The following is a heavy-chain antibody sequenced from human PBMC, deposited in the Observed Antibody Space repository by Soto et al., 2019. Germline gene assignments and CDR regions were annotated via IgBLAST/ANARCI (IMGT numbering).Heavy chain of an antibody. Sequence: SETLSLTCTVSGGSISSGGYYWSWIRQHPGKGLEWIGYIYYSGSTYYNPSLKSRVTISVDTSKNQFSLKLSSVTAADTAVYYCARGRRNGIAAAGTLRYYYALMDVWGQGTTVTV. CDR3: ARGRRNGIAAAGTLRYYYALMDV. CDR2: IYYSGST. D-gene: IGHD6-13*01. CDR1: GGSISSGGYY. J-gene: IGHJ6*02. V-gene: IGHV4-31*03.